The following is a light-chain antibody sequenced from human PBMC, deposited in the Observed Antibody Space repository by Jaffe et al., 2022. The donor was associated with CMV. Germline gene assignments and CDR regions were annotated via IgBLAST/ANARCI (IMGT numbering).Light chain of an antibody. V-gene: IGKV1-39*01. J-gene: IGKJ4*01. CDR3: QQSYSVPFT. CDR2: HVG. Sequence: DIQMTQSPSSLSASVGDRVTITCRASQAISTFLSWYQQKPGKAPKLLIFHVGSLESGVPSRFSGSGSGTDFSLTIASLQPEDFATYYCQQSYSVPFTFGGGTKVEI. CDR1: QAISTF.